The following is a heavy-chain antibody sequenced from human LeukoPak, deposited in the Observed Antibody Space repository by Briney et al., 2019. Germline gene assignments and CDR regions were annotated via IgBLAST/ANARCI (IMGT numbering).Heavy chain of an antibody. V-gene: IGHV4-39*07. J-gene: IGHJ3*02. D-gene: IGHD5-18*01. Sequence: SETLSLTCTVSGGSISSSTYYWGWIRQPPGKGLEWIGNIYYRGSTYYNPSLKSRVTISVDTSKNQFSLQLSSVTAADTAVYYCARQRGYSYVDAFDIWGQGTMVTVSS. CDR1: GGSISSSTYY. CDR3: ARQRGYSYVDAFDI. CDR2: IYYRGST.